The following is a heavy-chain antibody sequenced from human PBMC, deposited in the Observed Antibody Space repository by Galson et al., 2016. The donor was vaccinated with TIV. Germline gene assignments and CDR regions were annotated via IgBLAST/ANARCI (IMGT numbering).Heavy chain of an antibody. D-gene: IGHD3-10*01. CDR2: INTGNGNT. CDR1: GYTFISYT. Sequence: SVKVSCKASGYTFISYTMHWVRQAPGQRLEWIGWINTGNGNTKSSERFQGRVTMTRDTSATTAYLELSSLRSEDTAFYYCARDLNHYGPTRAFNIWGQGTMVTVSS. V-gene: IGHV1-3*04. CDR3: ARDLNHYGPTRAFNI. J-gene: IGHJ3*02.